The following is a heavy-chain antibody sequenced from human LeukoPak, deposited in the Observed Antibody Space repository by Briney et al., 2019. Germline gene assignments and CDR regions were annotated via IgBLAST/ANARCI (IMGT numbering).Heavy chain of an antibody. CDR1: GFTFSSYW. Sequence: GGSLRLSCAASGFTFSSYWMHWVRQVPGKGLVYIAYIDNDGTNTNYADSVKGRYTISRDNAKNTLYLQMNSLRVEDTAVYYCVRDRPHNCFDPWGQGTLVTVSS. CDR2: IDNDGTNT. CDR3: VRDRPHNCFDP. V-gene: IGHV3-74*01. J-gene: IGHJ5*02. D-gene: IGHD6-6*01.